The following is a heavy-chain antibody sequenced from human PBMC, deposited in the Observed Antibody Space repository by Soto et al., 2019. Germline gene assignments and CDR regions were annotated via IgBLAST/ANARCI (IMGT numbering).Heavy chain of an antibody. CDR2: IIPIFGTA. Sequence: SVKVSCKASGGTFSSYAISWVRQAPGQGLEWMGGIIPIFGTANYAQKFQGRVTITADESTSTAYMELSSLRSEDTAVYYCAXGTNYGDYAYYYYGMDVWGQGTTVTVSS. CDR1: GGTFSSYA. J-gene: IGHJ6*02. CDR3: AXGTNYGDYAYYYYGMDV. V-gene: IGHV1-69*13. D-gene: IGHD4-17*01.